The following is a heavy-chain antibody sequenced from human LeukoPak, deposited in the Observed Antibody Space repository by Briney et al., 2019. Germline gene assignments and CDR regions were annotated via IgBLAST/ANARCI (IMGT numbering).Heavy chain of an antibody. CDR2: ITSTSTYI. Sequence: GGSLRLSCAASGFTFSSYSMNWVRQAPGKGLDWVASITSTSTYIYYADSVKGRFTISRDNAKNSLSLQMNSLRAEDTALYYSARNQCSSTTCYGPDAFDIWGQGTMVTVSS. CDR1: GFTFSSYS. CDR3: ARNQCSSTTCYGPDAFDI. D-gene: IGHD2-2*01. J-gene: IGHJ3*02. V-gene: IGHV3-21*01.